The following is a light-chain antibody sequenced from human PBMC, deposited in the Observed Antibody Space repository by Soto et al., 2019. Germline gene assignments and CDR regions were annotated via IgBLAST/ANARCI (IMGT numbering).Light chain of an antibody. J-gene: IGLJ1*01. CDR3: CSYAGSYTFARNV. CDR1: SSDVAIYXY. Sequence: QSALTQPRSVSGSPGQSVTISCTGTSSDVAIYXYISWYQQHPGEAPKLMIHDVSERPSGVPDRFSGSKSGNTASLTISGLQAEXEADYYCCSYAGSYTFARNVFGTGTKLTVL. V-gene: IGLV2-11*01. CDR2: DVS.